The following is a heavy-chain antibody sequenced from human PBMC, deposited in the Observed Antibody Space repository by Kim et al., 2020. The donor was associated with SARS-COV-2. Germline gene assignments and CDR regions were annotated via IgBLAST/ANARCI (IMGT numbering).Heavy chain of an antibody. CDR3: ARHRDYYDSSGYQYQLYYFDY. V-gene: IGHV4-39*01. J-gene: IGHJ4*02. D-gene: IGHD3-22*01. Sequence: SETLSLTCTVSGGSISSSSYYWGWIRQPPGKGLEWIGSIYYSGSTYYNPSLKSRVTISVDTSKNQFSLKLSSVTAADTAVYYCARHRDYYDSSGYQYQLYYFDYWGQGTLVTVSS. CDR1: GGSISSSSYY. CDR2: IYYSGST.